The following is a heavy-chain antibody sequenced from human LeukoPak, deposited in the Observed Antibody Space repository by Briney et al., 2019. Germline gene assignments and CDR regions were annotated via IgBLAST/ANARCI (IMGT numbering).Heavy chain of an antibody. CDR1: GGSISSYY. CDR2: IYYSGST. Sequence: SETLSLTCTVSGGSISSYYWSWIRQPPGKGLEWMGYIYYSGSTKYNTALKSRVTISVDTSKNQFSLNLSSVTAADTAVYYCARTYDSSDYPTGYYYMDVWGKGTTVTVSS. D-gene: IGHD3-22*01. CDR3: ARTYDSSDYPTGYYYMDV. J-gene: IGHJ6*03. V-gene: IGHV4-59*08.